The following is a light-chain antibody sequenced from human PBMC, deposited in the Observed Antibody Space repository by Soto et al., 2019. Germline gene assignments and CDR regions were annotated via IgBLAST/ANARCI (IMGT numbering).Light chain of an antibody. V-gene: IGLV1-44*01. J-gene: IGLJ3*02. CDR3: AVWDDSLDGWV. CDR2: NNN. CDR1: SSYIGSHV. Sequence: QSVLTQPPSASGTPGQRVTISCSGSSSYIGSHVVYWYQQLAGTAPKLLMYNNNQRPSGVSDRFSGSKSGTSASLAISGLQSEDEADYYCAVWDDSLDGWVFGGGTKLTVL.